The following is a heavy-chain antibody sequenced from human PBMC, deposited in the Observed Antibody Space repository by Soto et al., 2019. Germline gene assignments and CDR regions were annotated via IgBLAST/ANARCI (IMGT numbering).Heavy chain of an antibody. CDR3: ARLGGGYSYPAIDY. J-gene: IGHJ4*02. CDR1: GGTFSSYA. CDR2: IIPIFGTA. Sequence: SVKVSCKASGGTFSSYAISWVRQAPGQGLEWMGGIIPIFGTANYAQKFQGRVTITADESTSTAYMELSSLRSEDTAVYYCARLGGGYSYPAIDYWGQGTLVTSPQ. D-gene: IGHD5-18*01. V-gene: IGHV1-69*13.